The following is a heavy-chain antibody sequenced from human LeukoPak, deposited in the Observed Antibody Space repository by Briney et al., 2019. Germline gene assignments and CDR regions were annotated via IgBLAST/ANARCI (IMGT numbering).Heavy chain of an antibody. Sequence: PSETLSLTCTVSGGSISSGSYYWSWIRQPAGKGLEWIGRIYTSGSTNYNPSLKSRVTISVDKSKNQFSLKLSSVTAADTAVYYCARVSGVAATGREYYFDYWGQGTLVTVSS. CDR2: IYTSGST. CDR1: GGSISSGSYY. D-gene: IGHD2-15*01. CDR3: ARVSGVAATGREYYFDY. V-gene: IGHV4-61*02. J-gene: IGHJ4*02.